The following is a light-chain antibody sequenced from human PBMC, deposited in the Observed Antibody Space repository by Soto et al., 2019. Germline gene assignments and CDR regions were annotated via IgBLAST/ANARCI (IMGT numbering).Light chain of an antibody. V-gene: IGKV3-11*01. CDR2: DAS. J-gene: IGKJ4*01. CDR3: QQRSNWLT. CDR1: QSVSSY. Sequence: EIVLTQSPATLSLSPWERATLSCRASQSVSSYLAWYQQKPGQAPRLLIYDASNRATGIPARFSGSGSGTDFTLTISSLEPEDFAVYYCQQRSNWLTFGGGTKV.